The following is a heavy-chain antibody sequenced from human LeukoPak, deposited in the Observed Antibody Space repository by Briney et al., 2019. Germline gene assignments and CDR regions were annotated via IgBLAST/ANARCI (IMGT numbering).Heavy chain of an antibody. V-gene: IGHV4-4*07. J-gene: IGHJ3*02. CDR2: VYTSGST. CDR1: GGSISGYY. D-gene: IGHD1-7*01. Sequence: PSQTLSLTCSVSGGSISGYYWTWVRQPAGKGLEWIGRVYTSGSTHYNPSLKTRLTMSVDTSKNQFSLKLSSVTAADTAVYYCARLITGTTTAFDIWGQGTMVTVSS. CDR3: ARLITGTTTAFDI.